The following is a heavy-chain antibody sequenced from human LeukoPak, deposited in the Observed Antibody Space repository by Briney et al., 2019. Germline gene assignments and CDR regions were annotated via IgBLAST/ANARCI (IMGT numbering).Heavy chain of an antibody. V-gene: IGHV4-61*02. Sequence: SETLSLTCTVSGGSISSGSYYWSWIRQPAGKGLEWIGRIYTSGSTNYNPSLKSRVTISVDTSKNQFSLKLSSVTAADTAVYYCARDRYYYDSSGYPNWFDPWGQGTLVTVSS. CDR3: ARDRYYYDSSGYPNWFDP. CDR2: IYTSGST. J-gene: IGHJ5*02. D-gene: IGHD3-22*01. CDR1: GGSISSGSYY.